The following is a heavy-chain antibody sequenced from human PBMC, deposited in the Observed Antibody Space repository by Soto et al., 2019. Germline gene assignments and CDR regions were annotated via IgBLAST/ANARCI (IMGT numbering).Heavy chain of an antibody. V-gene: IGHV4-59*08. J-gene: IGHJ4*02. D-gene: IGHD2-21*02. CDR3: ARHLPYCGGDCYSLDY. CDR2: IYYSAST. Sequence: WIFKRKPPGKGLEWIGYIYYSASTNSSPSLKSRVTISVDTSKNQFSLNLSSVTAADTAVYYCARHLPYCGGDCYSLDYWGQGTLVTVSS.